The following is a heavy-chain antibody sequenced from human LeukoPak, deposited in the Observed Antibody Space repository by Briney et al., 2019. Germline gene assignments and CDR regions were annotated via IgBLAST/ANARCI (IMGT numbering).Heavy chain of an antibody. CDR3: AKARYSSSWYSWFDP. CDR2: ISGSGGST. J-gene: IGHJ5*02. CDR1: GFTFSSDA. D-gene: IGHD6-13*01. Sequence: GRSLRLSCAASGFTFSSDAMSWVRQAPGKGLEWVSAISGSGGSTYYADSVKGRFTISRDNSKNTLYLQMNSLRAEDTAVYYCAKARYSSSWYSWFDPWGQGTLVTVSS. V-gene: IGHV3-23*01.